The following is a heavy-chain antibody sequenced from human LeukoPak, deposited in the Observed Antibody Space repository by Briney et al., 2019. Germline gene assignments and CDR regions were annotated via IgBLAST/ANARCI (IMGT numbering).Heavy chain of an antibody. CDR3: ARDVIAAAVDAFDI. Sequence: ASVKVSCKASGYSFTGYYMHWVRQAPGQGLEWMGWINPNNGGTNYAQKFQGRVTMTRDTSISTAYMELSRLRSDDTAVYYCARDVIAAAVDAFDIWGQGTMVTVSS. J-gene: IGHJ3*02. CDR1: GYSFTGYY. D-gene: IGHD6-13*01. CDR2: INPNNGGT. V-gene: IGHV1-2*02.